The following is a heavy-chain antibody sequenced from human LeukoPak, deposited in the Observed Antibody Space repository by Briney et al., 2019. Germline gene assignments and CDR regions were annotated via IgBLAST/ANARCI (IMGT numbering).Heavy chain of an antibody. Sequence: GGSLRLSCAASGFTFSSYGMHWVRQAPGKGLEWVAVISYDGSNKYYADSVKGRFTISRDNSKNTLYLQMNSLRVEDTAVYYCAKARVATTPFDYWGQGTLVTVSS. CDR3: AKARVATTPFDY. D-gene: IGHD5-12*01. CDR1: GFTFSSYG. V-gene: IGHV3-30*18. J-gene: IGHJ4*02. CDR2: ISYDGSNK.